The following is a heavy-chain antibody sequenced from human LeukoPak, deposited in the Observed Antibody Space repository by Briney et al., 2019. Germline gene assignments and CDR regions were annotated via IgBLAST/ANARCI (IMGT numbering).Heavy chain of an antibody. V-gene: IGHV3-48*02. Sequence: GGSLRLSCAASGFTFSTYSMNWVRQAPGKGLEWVSYISTSSATIYYADSVKGRFTISRDNAQNSLYLQMNSLRDEDTAVHYCARDKRQQSGPIRYFDYWGQGTLVTVSS. CDR1: GFTFSTYS. CDR3: ARDKRQQSGPIRYFDY. J-gene: IGHJ4*02. CDR2: ISTSSATI. D-gene: IGHD3-10*01.